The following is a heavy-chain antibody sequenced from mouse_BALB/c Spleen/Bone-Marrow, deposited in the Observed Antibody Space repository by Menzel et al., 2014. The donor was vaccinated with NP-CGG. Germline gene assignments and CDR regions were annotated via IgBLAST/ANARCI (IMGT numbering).Heavy chain of an antibody. D-gene: IGHD2-4*01. CDR2: ISSGGSYT. CDR1: GFTFSSYG. Sequence: EVKLVESGGDLVKPGGSLKLSCAASGFTFSSYGMSWVRQIPDKRLEWVATISSGGSYTFYPDSVKGRFTISRDNAKNTLNLRMTSLKSEDTAMYYCARRRDYDYFDYWGQGTTLTVSS. V-gene: IGHV5-6*02. J-gene: IGHJ2*01. CDR3: ARRRDYDYFDY.